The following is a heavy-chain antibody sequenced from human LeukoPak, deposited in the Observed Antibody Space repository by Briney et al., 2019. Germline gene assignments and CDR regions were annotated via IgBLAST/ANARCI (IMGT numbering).Heavy chain of an antibody. CDR2: IYYSGST. CDR3: ARPRGSYRFWFDP. J-gene: IGHJ5*02. D-gene: IGHD1-26*01. CDR1: GGSISSSSYY. Sequence: PSETLSLTCTVSGGSISSSSYYWGWIRQPPGKGLEWIGSIYYSGSTYYNPSLKSRVTISVDTSKNQFSLKLSSVTAADTAVYYCARPRGSYRFWFDPWGQGTLVTVSS. V-gene: IGHV4-39*07.